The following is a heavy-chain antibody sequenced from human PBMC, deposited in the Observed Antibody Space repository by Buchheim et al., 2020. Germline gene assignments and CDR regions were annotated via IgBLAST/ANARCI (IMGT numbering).Heavy chain of an antibody. CDR3: ARGDYVWGSYRYTGWFDP. CDR2: IYYSGST. J-gene: IGHJ5*02. Sequence: QVQLQESGPGLVKPSQTLSLTCAVSGGPISSGGYSWSWIRQPPGKGLEWIGYIYYSGSTYYNPSLKSRVTISVDTSKNQFSLKLSSVTAADTAVYYCARGDYVWGSYRYTGWFDPWGQGTL. D-gene: IGHD3-16*02. CDR1: GGPISSGGYS. V-gene: IGHV4-30-4*07.